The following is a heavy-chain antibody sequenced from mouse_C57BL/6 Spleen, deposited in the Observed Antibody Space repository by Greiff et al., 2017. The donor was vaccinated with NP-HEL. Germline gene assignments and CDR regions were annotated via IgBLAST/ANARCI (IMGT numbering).Heavy chain of an antibody. CDR3: ARERDYDGEDFDY. J-gene: IGHJ2*01. V-gene: IGHV1-82*01. D-gene: IGHD2-4*01. CDR1: GYAFSSSW. CDR2: IYPGDGDT. Sequence: VQLQQSGPELVKPGASVKISCKASGYAFSSSWMNWVKQRPGKGLEWIGRIYPGDGDTNYNGKFKGKATLTADKSSSTAYMQLSSLTSEDSAVYFCARERDYDGEDFDYWGQGTTLTVSS.